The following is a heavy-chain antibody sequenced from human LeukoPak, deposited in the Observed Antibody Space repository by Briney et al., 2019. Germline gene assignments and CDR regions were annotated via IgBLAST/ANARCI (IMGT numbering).Heavy chain of an antibody. J-gene: IGHJ4*02. D-gene: IGHD1-26*01. CDR3: ARDGFMRRVGATRLLFY. Sequence: ASVKVSCKASGYTFTSYDINWVRQATGQGLEWMGWINPNSGGTNYAQKFQGGVTMTRDTSISTAYMELSRLRSDDTAVYYCARDGFMRRVGATRLLFYWGQGTLVTVSS. V-gene: IGHV1-2*02. CDR1: GYTFTSYD. CDR2: INPNSGGT.